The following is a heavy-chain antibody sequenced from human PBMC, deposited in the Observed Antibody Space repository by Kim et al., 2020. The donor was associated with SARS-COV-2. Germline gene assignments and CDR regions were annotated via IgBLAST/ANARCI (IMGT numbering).Heavy chain of an antibody. Sequence: GGSLRLSCAASGFTFSSHLMNWVRQAPGKGLEWVALISYEGSNQKYKESVKGRFTISRDNSKNALYLQMDSLRPEDTAVYYCARNGVVERDMGPWGQGTLVTVSS. J-gene: IGHJ5*02. D-gene: IGHD2-15*01. CDR3: ARNGVVERDMGP. CDR2: ISYEGSNQ. CDR1: GFTFSSHL. V-gene: IGHV3-30*03.